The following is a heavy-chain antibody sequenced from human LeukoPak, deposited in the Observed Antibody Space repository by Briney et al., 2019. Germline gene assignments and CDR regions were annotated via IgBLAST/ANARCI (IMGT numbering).Heavy chain of an antibody. J-gene: IGHJ4*02. CDR1: GGTFSSYA. D-gene: IGHD2-15*01. V-gene: IGHV1-69*13. CDR3: ARDGYCSGGSCYSHY. CDR2: IIPIFGTA. Sequence: VASVKVSCKASGGTFSSYAISWVRQAPGQGLEWMGGIIPIFGTANYAQKLQGRVTITADESTSTAYMELSSLRSEDTAVYYCARDGYCSGGSCYSHYWGQGTLVTVSS.